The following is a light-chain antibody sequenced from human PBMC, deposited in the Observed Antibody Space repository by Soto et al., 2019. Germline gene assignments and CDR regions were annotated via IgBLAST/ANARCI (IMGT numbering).Light chain of an antibody. V-gene: IGKV3D-20*02. CDR3: QQSYSTPPYT. Sequence: PGERASLSCRASQSISGRYLAWYQQKPGQAPRLLIYDASSRATGIPDRFSGSGSGTDFILTISRLEPEDFATYYCQQSYSTPPYTFGQGTKLEIK. CDR1: QSISGRY. CDR2: DAS. J-gene: IGKJ2*01.